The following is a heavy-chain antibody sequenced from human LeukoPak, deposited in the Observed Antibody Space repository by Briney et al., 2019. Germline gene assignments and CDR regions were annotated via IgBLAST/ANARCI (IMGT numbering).Heavy chain of an antibody. CDR1: GGSISSGSYY. J-gene: IGHJ5*02. V-gene: IGHV4-61*02. CDR2: IYTSGST. D-gene: IGHD3-10*01. Sequence: SETLSLTCTVSGGSISSGSYYWSWIRQPAGKGLEWIGRIYTSGSTNYNPSLKSRVTISVDTSKNQFSLKLSSVTAADTAVYYCARERNYYGSGSWFDPWGQGTLVTASS. CDR3: ARERNYYGSGSWFDP.